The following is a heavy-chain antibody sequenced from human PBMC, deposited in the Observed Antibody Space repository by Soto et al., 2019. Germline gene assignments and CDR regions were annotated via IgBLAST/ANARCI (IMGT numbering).Heavy chain of an antibody. V-gene: IGHV4-39*01. Sequence: QLQLQESGPGLVKPSETLSLTCTVSAGSISSSSYYWGWIREPPGKGLEWIGSIYYSGSTYYNPSLKSRVTISIDTSKNQFSLKLSSVTAADTAVYYCARSPPGTAMVIVAYWGQGTLGTVSS. CDR2: IYYSGST. D-gene: IGHD5-18*01. CDR1: AGSISSSSYY. CDR3: ARSPPGTAMVIVAY. J-gene: IGHJ4*02.